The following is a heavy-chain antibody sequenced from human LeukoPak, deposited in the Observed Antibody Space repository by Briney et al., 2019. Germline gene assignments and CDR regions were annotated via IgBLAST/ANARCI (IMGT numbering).Heavy chain of an antibody. CDR1: GFTFSSYS. D-gene: IGHD6-6*01. V-gene: IGHV3-21*01. CDR2: ISSSSSYI. J-gene: IGHJ6*03. CDR3: ARDRYSSSVPRPMDV. Sequence: EGSLRLSCAASGFTFSSYSMNWVRQAPGKGLEWVSSISSSSSYIYYADSVKGRFTISRDNAKNSLYLQMNSLRAEDTAVYYCARDRYSSSVPRPMDVWGKGTTVTVSS.